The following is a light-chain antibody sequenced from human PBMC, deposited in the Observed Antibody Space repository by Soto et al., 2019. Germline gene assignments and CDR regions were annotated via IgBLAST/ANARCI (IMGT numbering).Light chain of an antibody. CDR3: CSYAGSYSYV. CDR1: SSDVGGYNY. CDR2: DVT. Sequence: QSVLTQPRSVSGSAGQSVAISCTGTSSDVGGYNYVSWYQQHPGKAPKLMIYDVTKRPSGVPDRFSASKSGNTASLTISGLQADDEADYYCCSYAGSYSYVFGTGTKVTVL. V-gene: IGLV2-11*01. J-gene: IGLJ1*01.